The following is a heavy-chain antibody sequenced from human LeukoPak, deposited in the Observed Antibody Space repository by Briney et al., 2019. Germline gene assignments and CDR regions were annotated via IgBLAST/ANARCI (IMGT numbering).Heavy chain of an antibody. V-gene: IGHV3-30*04. Sequence: GRSLRLSCAASGFTFSSYAMHWVRQAPGKGLEWVAVISYDGSNKYYADSVKGRFTISRDNSKNTLYLQMNSLRSEDTAVYYCARSPHYGDWYWYFDLWGRGTLVTVSS. CDR3: ARSPHYGDWYWYFDL. CDR2: ISYDGSNK. CDR1: GFTFSSYA. D-gene: IGHD4-17*01. J-gene: IGHJ2*01.